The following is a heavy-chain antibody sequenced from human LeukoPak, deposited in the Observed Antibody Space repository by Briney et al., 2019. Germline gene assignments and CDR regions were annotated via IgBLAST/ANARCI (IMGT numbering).Heavy chain of an antibody. D-gene: IGHD6-13*01. V-gene: IGHV3-21*04. J-gene: IGHJ5*02. CDR2: ISSSSSYI. CDR1: GFTFSSYS. Sequence: GGSLRLSCAASGFTFSSYSMNWVRQAPGKGLEWVSSISSSSSYIYYADSVKGRFTVSRDNAKNSLYLQMSSLRAEDTAVYYCAKDREQQLVPALVSWGRGTLVTVSS. CDR3: AKDREQQLVPALVS.